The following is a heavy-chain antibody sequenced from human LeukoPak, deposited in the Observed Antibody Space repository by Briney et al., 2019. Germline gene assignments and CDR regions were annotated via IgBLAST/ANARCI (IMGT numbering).Heavy chain of an antibody. J-gene: IGHJ4*02. CDR2: TRNKANSYNT. D-gene: IGHD1-26*01. V-gene: IGHV3-72*01. Sequence: GGSLRLSCAASGFTFSDHFLDWVRQAPGKGLEWVGRTRNKANSYNTEYAASVKGRLTISRDDSKNSLYLQMSSLKTDDTAMYYCASIRGTFGYWGQGTLVTVSS. CDR3: ASIRGTFGY. CDR1: GFTFSDHF.